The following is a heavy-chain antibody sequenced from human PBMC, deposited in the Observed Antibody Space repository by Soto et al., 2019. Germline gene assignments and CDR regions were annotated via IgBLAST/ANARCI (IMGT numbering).Heavy chain of an antibody. CDR3: ARLGYYDILTGLDYYYYGMDV. Sequence: PGESMKISCKASGYSFTTYWIGWVRQMPGKGLEWMGIIYPGDSDTKYSPSFQGHVTISADKSISTAYLQWSSLKASDTAMYYCARLGYYDILTGLDYYYYGMDVWGQGTTVTVSS. CDR1: GYSFTTYW. D-gene: IGHD3-9*01. J-gene: IGHJ6*02. CDR2: IYPGDSDT. V-gene: IGHV5-51*01.